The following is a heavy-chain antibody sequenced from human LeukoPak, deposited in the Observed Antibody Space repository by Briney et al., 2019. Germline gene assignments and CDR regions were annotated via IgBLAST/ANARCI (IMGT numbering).Heavy chain of an antibody. CDR2: ISSSSSSI. CDR1: GFTVSSNY. J-gene: IGHJ3*01. Sequence: SGGSLRLSCSVSGFTVSSNYMSWVRQAPGKGLEWVSYISSSSSSIYYADSVKGRFTISRDNAKNSLYLQMNSLGVEDTAVYYCAADSGFNAFDVWGQGTMVSVSS. D-gene: IGHD5-12*01. CDR3: AADSGFNAFDV. V-gene: IGHV3-48*01.